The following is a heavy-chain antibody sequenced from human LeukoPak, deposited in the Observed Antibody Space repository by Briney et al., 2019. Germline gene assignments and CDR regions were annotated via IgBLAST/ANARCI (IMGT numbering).Heavy chain of an antibody. Sequence: GASVKVSCKASGYSFTAFYLHWVQQAPGLGLEWMGWIHPRSGDTTYAQKFQGRVTLTRDTSISTAYMDLSSLRSDDTAVYYCARDGDYGTGSYYRGCIDSWGQGTPVTVSP. CDR1: GYSFTAFY. V-gene: IGHV1-2*02. J-gene: IGHJ4*02. CDR2: IHPRSGDT. CDR3: ARDGDYGTGSYYRGCIDS. D-gene: IGHD3-10*01.